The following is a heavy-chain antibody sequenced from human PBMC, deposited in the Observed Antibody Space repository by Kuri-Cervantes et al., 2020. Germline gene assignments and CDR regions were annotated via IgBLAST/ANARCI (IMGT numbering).Heavy chain of an antibody. J-gene: IGHJ2*01. CDR1: GYSFTSYW. CDR3: ARRGDCSGGSCHRTHWYFDL. V-gene: IGHV5-51*01. CDR2: IYPGDSDT. D-gene: IGHD2-15*01. Sequence: KVSCKGSGYSFTSYWIGWVRQMPGKGLEWMGIIYPGDSDTRYSPSFQGQVTISADKSISTAYLQWSSLKASDTAMYYCARRGDCSGGSCHRTHWYFDLWGRGTLVTVSS.